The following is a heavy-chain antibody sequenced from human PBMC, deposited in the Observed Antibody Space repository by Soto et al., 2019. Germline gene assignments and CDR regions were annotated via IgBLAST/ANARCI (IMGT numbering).Heavy chain of an antibody. J-gene: IGHJ6*02. Sequence: EVQLVESGGGLVQPGGSLRLSCEASGFTFRNYDMHWVRQGTGKGLEWVSGISAAGDPDYADSVEGRFTISRENAQNSFFLQMNSLRVGDTAVYYCDRPDRDFYGLDVWGQGTTVIVSS. CDR2: ISAAGDP. CDR3: DRPDRDFYGLDV. V-gene: IGHV3-13*05. CDR1: GFTFRNYD.